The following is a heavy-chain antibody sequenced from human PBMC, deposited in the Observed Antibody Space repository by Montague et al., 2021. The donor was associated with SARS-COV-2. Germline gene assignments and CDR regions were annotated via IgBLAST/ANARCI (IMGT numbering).Heavy chain of an antibody. CDR3: ARDRIRGAPDYFDY. CDR2: ISYDGKVK. CDR1: GFTFSSYP. Sequence: SLRLSCAASGFTFSSYPMHWVRQAPGKGLDWVAVISYDGKVKVYADSVKGRFTISRDDSKSTLYLQMNSLKTEDTAVYYCARDRIRGAPDYFDYWGQGTLVTVSS. J-gene: IGHJ4*02. D-gene: IGHD3-10*01. V-gene: IGHV3-30*04.